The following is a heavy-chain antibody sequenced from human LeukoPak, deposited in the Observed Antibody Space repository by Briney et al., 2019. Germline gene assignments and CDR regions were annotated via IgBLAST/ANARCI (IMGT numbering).Heavy chain of an antibody. CDR3: AGSRDGYNILDY. V-gene: IGHV3-48*03. J-gene: IGHJ4*02. D-gene: IGHD5-24*01. CDR1: GFTFNSHE. CDR2: ITSSGGIT. Sequence: QPGGSLRLSCAASGFTFNSHEMHWVRQAPGKGLDWVSYITSSGGITYYADSVKGRFTISRDNSKNTLNLQMNSLRAEDTAIYYCAGSRDGYNILDYWGQGTLVTVSS.